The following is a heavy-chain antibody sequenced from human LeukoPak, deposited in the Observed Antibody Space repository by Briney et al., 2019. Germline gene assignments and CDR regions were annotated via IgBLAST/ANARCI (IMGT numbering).Heavy chain of an antibody. Sequence: SVKVSCKASGGTFSSYAISWVRQAPGQGLEWMGGIIPIFGTANYAQKFQGRVTITTDESTSTAYMELSSLRSEDTAVYYCARGAPERFEGFDPWGQGTLVTVSS. CDR3: ARGAPERFEGFDP. CDR1: GGTFSSYA. V-gene: IGHV1-69*05. CDR2: IIPIFGTA. D-gene: IGHD3-3*01. J-gene: IGHJ5*02.